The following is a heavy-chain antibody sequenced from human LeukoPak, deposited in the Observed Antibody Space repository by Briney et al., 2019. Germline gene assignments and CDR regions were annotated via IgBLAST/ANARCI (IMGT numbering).Heavy chain of an antibody. V-gene: IGHV3-53*01. CDR2: IYSGGST. CDR1: GFTVSSNY. D-gene: IGHD2-2*02. CDR3: ARDRRSCSTSCYTWAFDI. J-gene: IGHJ3*02. Sequence: PAGGSLRLSCAASGFTVSSNYMSWVRQAPGKGLEWVSVIYSGGSTYYADSVKGRFTISRDNSKNTLYLQMNSLRAEDTAVYYCARDRRSCSTSCYTWAFDIWGQGTMVTVSS.